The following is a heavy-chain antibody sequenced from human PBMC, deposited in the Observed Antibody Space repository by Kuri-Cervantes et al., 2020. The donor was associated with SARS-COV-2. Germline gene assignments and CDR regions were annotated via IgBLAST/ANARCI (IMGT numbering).Heavy chain of an antibody. CDR3: ANWGLHDAFDI. D-gene: IGHD7-27*01. CDR2: IYYSGST. Sequence: SETLSLTCTVSGGSISSHYWSWIRRPPGKGLEWIGYIYYSGSTNYNPSLKSRVTISVDTSKNQFSLKLSSVTAADTAVYYCANWGLHDAFDIWGQGTMVTVTS. J-gene: IGHJ3*02. CDR1: GGSISSHY. V-gene: IGHV4-59*11.